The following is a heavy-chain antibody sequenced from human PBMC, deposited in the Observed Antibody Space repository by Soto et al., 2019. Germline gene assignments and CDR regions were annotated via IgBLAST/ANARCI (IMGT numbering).Heavy chain of an antibody. D-gene: IGHD6-19*01. CDR3: AREDQWLAESAGDVFDI. Sequence: QVQLVQSGAEVKKPGASVKVSCKASGYTFTSYGIGWVRQAPGQGLEYMGWISAYNGNTNYAQKFQGRVIMTTDTSTSTSYMELGSLRSADTAVYYCAREDQWLAESAGDVFDIWGQGTMVTVSS. CDR1: GYTFTSYG. CDR2: ISAYNGNT. V-gene: IGHV1-18*01. J-gene: IGHJ3*02.